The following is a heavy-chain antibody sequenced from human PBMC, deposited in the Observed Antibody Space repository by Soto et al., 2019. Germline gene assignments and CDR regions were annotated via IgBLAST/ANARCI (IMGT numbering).Heavy chain of an antibody. CDR1: GFTFSSYG. V-gene: IGHV3-33*01. CDR3: ARVGLGRAIFGVVITGGAFDI. D-gene: IGHD3-3*01. CDR2: IWYDGSNK. Sequence: QVQLVESGGGVVQPGRSLRLSCAASGFTFSSYGMHWVRQAPGKGLEWVAVIWYDGSNKYYADSVKGRFTISRDNSKNTLYLQMNSPRAEDTAVYYCARVGLGRAIFGVVITGGAFDIWGQGTMVTVSS. J-gene: IGHJ3*02.